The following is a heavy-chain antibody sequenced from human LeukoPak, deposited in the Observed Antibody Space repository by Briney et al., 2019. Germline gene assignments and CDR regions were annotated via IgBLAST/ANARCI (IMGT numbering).Heavy chain of an antibody. D-gene: IGHD6-19*01. CDR1: GYTFTSYG. J-gene: IGHJ6*03. CDR2: ISAYNGNT. Sequence: ASVKVSCKASGYTFTSYGISWVRQAPGQGLEWMGWISAYNGNTNYAQKLQGRVTMTRDMSTSTVYMELSSLRSEDTAVYYCARDQYIAVAVVYYYYYMDVWGKGTTVTVSS. V-gene: IGHV1-18*01. CDR3: ARDQYIAVAVVYYYYYMDV.